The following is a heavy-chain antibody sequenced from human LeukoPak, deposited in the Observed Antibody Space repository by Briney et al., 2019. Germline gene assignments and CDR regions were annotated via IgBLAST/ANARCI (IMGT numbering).Heavy chain of an antibody. Sequence: PGGSLRLSCAASGFTFSSYRMNWVRQAPGKGLEWVSSIGSSSIYIYYADSLKGRFTISRDNAKNSLYLQMNSLRAEDTAVYYCARDAEDGYNFHFDSWGQGTLVTVSS. J-gene: IGHJ4*02. CDR2: IGSSSIYI. D-gene: IGHD5-24*01. V-gene: IGHV3-21*01. CDR1: GFTFSSYR. CDR3: ARDAEDGYNFHFDS.